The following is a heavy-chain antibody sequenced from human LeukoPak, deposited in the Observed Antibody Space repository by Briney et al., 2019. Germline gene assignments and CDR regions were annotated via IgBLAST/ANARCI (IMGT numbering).Heavy chain of an antibody. Sequence: GGSLRLSCVASGFTFRSYAMHWVRQAPGKGLEWVAFIRYDGSNKEYAVSVKGRFTVSGDNSKNTMYVQMNGLRPEDTAIYYCVNDEGATSPDYWGQGTLVTVSS. D-gene: IGHD1-1*01. CDR3: VNDEGATSPDY. CDR2: IRYDGSNK. CDR1: GFTFRSYA. J-gene: IGHJ4*02. V-gene: IGHV3-30*02.